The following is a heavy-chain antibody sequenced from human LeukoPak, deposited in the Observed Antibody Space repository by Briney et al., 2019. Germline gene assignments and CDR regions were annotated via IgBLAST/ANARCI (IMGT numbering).Heavy chain of an antibody. Sequence: PGGSLRLSCAASGFTFSTYIMNWVRQTPGKGLEWVSSIGTSTSYIYYADSVKGRFTISRDNAKNSLYLQMNSLRAEDTAVYYCARVDQGQLSSRGFMVNDAFDIWGQGTMVTVSS. CDR1: GFTFSTYI. D-gene: IGHD6-13*01. CDR3: ARVDQGQLSSRGFMVNDAFDI. J-gene: IGHJ3*02. V-gene: IGHV3-21*01. CDR2: IGTSTSYI.